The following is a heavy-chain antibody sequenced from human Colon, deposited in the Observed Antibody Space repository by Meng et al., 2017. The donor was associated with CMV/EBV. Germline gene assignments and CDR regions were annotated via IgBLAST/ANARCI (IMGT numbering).Heavy chain of an antibody. V-gene: IGHV3-15*07. CDR1: GLPFPKAW. Sequence: LSWAVAGLPFPKAWMNWVRPATGKGLEWVGRIKSKTDEAKTDDDAPVKGRFTISRDDSKNTLYLQMNSLKTEDTAMYYCTTGTWFDYWGQGTLVTVSS. J-gene: IGHJ4*02. CDR2: IKSKTDEAKT. CDR3: TTGTWFDY.